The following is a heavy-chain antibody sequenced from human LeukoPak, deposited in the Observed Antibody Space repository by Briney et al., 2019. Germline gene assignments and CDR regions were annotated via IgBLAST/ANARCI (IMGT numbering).Heavy chain of an antibody. D-gene: IGHD1-26*01. Sequence: ASVKVSCKASGYTFTSYGISWARQAPGQGLEWMGWISAYNGNTNYAQKLQGRVTMTTDTSTSTAYMELRSLRSDDTAVYYCARGRGMGSIVGATRWFDPWGQGTLVTVSS. CDR1: GYTFTSYG. CDR2: ISAYNGNT. CDR3: ARGRGMGSIVGATRWFDP. V-gene: IGHV1-18*01. J-gene: IGHJ5*02.